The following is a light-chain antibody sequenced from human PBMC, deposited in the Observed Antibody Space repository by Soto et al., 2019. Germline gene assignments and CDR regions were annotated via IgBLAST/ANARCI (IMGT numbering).Light chain of an antibody. J-gene: IGKJ5*01. CDR1: QSVGTN. CDR2: GAS. CDR3: QQRSNWPRIT. Sequence: EIVMTQSPATLSVSPGERATLSCRASQSVGTNLVWYQHKPGQAPRPLIYGASIRATGIPARFSGSGSGTDFTLTISSLEPEDFALYYCQQRSNWPRITFGQGTRLEIK. V-gene: IGKV3-11*01.